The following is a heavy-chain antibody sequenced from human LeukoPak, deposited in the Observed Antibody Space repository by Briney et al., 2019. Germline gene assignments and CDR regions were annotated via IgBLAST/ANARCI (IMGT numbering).Heavy chain of an antibody. Sequence: SETLSLTCTVSGGSISSSSYYWGWIRQPPGKGLEWIGSIYYSGSTYYNPSLKSRVTISVDTSKNQFSLKLSSVTAADTAVYYCARSPGTYGDYFDYWGQGTLVTVSS. J-gene: IGHJ4*02. CDR3: ARSPGTYGDYFDY. V-gene: IGHV4-39*07. D-gene: IGHD4-17*01. CDR1: GGSISSSSYY. CDR2: IYYSGST.